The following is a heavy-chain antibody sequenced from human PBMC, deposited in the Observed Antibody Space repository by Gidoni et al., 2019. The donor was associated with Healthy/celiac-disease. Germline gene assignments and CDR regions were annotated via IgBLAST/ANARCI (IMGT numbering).Heavy chain of an antibody. CDR1: GYTFSGYW. J-gene: IGHJ3*02. CDR2: IYPGDSYT. V-gene: IGHV5-51*01. D-gene: IGHD6-19*01. Sequence: EAQLVQSGTEVKKPGQSLKISCKGSGYTFSGYWVGWLRQVPGKGLGWMGIIYPGDSYTRYRPSFQGQVTISADKSISTAYVQWSSLKASDTAMYYCASASAAVAATPGAFDIWGQGTMVTVSS. CDR3: ASASAAVAATPGAFDI.